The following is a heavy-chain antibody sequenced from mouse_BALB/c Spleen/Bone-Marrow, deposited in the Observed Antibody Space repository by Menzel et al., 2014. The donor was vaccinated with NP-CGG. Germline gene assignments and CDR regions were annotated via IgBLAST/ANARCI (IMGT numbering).Heavy chain of an antibody. Sequence: EVKLEESGGGLVQPGGSLKLSCAASGFDFSRYWMSWVRQAPGKGLEWIGEINPDSSTINYTPSLKDKFIISRDNAKNTLHQQKSKVRSEDTALYYCARLVFYGRFAYWGQGTLVTVAA. CDR1: GFDFSRYW. CDR3: ARLVFYGRFAY. J-gene: IGHJ3*01. D-gene: IGHD1-2*01. V-gene: IGHV4-1*02. CDR2: INPDSSTI.